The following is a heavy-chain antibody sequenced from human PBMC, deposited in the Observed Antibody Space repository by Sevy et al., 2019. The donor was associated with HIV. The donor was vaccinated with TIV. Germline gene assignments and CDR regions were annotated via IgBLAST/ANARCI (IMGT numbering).Heavy chain of an antibody. CDR2: LSFGCGKI. CDR1: GFAFYDYS. Sequence: GGSLRLSCAASGFAFYDYSMSWIRQAPGKGLGWVATLSFGCGKINYADSVKGRSTISRDNSKNSFYLQMDNLRVEDTALYYCAREGCTRPHDYWGQGTRVTVSS. D-gene: IGHD2-8*01. J-gene: IGHJ4*02. V-gene: IGHV3-23*01. CDR3: AREGCTRPHDY.